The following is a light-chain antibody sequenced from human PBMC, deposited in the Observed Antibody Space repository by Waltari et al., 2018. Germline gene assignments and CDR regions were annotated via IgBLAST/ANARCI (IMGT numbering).Light chain of an antibody. Sequence: QSVLTQPPSTSGTPGQRVTISCSGSSSNIGSNYVYWYQHLPGPAPKPLIYTNAQRPSGVPDRFSGSKSGTSASLAISGLQSDDESDYFCAAWDDTLSAVVFGGGTKLTVL. V-gene: IGLV1-47*01. CDR3: AAWDDTLSAVV. J-gene: IGLJ2*01. CDR1: SSNIGSNY. CDR2: TNA.